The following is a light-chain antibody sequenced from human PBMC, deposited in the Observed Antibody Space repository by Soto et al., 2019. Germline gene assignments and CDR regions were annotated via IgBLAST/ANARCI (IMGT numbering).Light chain of an antibody. CDR2: ENN. Sequence: QSVLTQPPSVSAAPGQKVTISCSGSSSNIGNNYVSWYQQLPGTAPKLLIHENNKRPSGIPDRFSGSKSGTSATLGITGLQTGDEADYYCGTWDSSLAGVFGGGTKLTVL. V-gene: IGLV1-51*02. CDR1: SSNIGNNY. CDR3: GTWDSSLAGV. J-gene: IGLJ2*01.